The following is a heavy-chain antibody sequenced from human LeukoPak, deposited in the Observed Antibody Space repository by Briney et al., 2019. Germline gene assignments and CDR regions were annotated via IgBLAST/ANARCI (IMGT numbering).Heavy chain of an antibody. J-gene: IGHJ4*02. CDR1: GFTFSSYA. Sequence: GGSLRLSCAASGFTFSSYAMHWVRQAPGKGLEYVSAISSNGGSTYYANSVKGRFTISRDNSKNTLYLQMGSLRAEDMAVYYCARARGSGSYPFDSWGQGTLVTVSS. D-gene: IGHD1-26*01. V-gene: IGHV3-64*01. CDR3: ARARGSGSYPFDS. CDR2: ISSNGGST.